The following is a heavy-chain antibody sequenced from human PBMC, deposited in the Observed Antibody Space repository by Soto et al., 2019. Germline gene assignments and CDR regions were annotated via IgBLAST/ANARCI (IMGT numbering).Heavy chain of an antibody. J-gene: IGHJ4*02. V-gene: IGHV3-74*01. CDR2: INRDGNTT. CDR1: GFTFSEHW. CDR3: ARDRAPGEMATPFDY. Sequence: LRLSCAASGFTFSEHWMHWVRQTPGKGLVWVSRINRDGNTTGYADSVKGRFTISRDNTKNTLYLLMNSLKAEDTAIYYCARDRAPGEMATPFDYRGQGSQVTVSS.